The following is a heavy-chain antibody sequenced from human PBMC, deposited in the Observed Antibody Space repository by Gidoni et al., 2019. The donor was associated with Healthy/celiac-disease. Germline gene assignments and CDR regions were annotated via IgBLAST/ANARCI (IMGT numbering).Heavy chain of an antibody. J-gene: IGHJ6*02. CDR2: INLNGGST. D-gene: IGHD3-10*01. V-gene: IGHV3-20*04. CDR3: ARGWIGDSGCMDV. Sequence: EVQLGESGGGVVRPGGSLRLSCAASGFPFDDYGMSWVRQAPGKGRVCVSGINLNGGSTGYADSVKGRFTISRDNAKNSLYLQMNSLRAEDTALYYCARGWIGDSGCMDVWGQGTTVTVSS. CDR1: GFPFDDYG.